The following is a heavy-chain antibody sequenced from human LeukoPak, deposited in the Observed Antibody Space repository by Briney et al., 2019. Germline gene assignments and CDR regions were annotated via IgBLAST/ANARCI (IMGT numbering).Heavy chain of an antibody. CDR1: GFTVSSNY. D-gene: IGHD5-24*01. Sequence: GRSLRLSCAASGFTVSSNYMSWVRQAPGRGLEWGSVIYSGGSTYYADSVKGRFTISRHNSKHTLYLQMNSLRAEDTAVYYCARAARWLQSSGAFDIWGQGTMVTVSS. CDR3: ARAARWLQSSGAFDI. CDR2: IYSGGST. J-gene: IGHJ3*02. V-gene: IGHV3-53*04.